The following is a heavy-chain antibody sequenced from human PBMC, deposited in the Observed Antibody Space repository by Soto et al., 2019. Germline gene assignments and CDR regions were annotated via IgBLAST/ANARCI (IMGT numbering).Heavy chain of an antibody. Sequence: QVQLVQSGAEVKKPGSSVKVSCKASGGTFGSQGIAWVRQAPGQGLEWMGGFIAMLGTPTYANKVQGRATITADESRTSSYLELRSLRSEDTAVYFCARGAMANCDYWGQGTVVTVSS. D-gene: IGHD5-18*01. CDR2: FIAMLGTP. CDR1: GGTFGSQG. J-gene: IGHJ4*02. V-gene: IGHV1-69*01. CDR3: ARGAMANCDY.